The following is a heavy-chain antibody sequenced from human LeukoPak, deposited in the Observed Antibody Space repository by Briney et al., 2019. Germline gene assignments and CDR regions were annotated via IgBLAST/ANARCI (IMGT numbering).Heavy chain of an antibody. CDR1: GFAFSSYG. CDR3: VRAQGGQSYFYGMDV. V-gene: IGHV3-33*01. Sequence: GGSLRLSCAASGFAFSSYGMHWVRQAPGRGLDWVTFIWSDGSNKYYVDSVKGRFTISRDNSKNTLYLQMNSLRDEDTAVYYCVRAQGGQSYFYGMDVWGQGTTVTVSS. J-gene: IGHJ6*02. CDR2: IWSDGSNK.